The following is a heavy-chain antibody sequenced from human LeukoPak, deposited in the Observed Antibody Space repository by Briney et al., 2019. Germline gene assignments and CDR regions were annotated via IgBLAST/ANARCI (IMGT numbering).Heavy chain of an antibody. CDR2: ISGSGGST. CDR1: GFTFSSYA. V-gene: IGHV3-23*01. Sequence: GGSLRLSCAASGFTFSSYAMSWDRQAPGKGLEWVSAISGSGGSTYYADSVKGRFTISRDNSKNTLYLQMNSLRAEDTAVYYCAKQKYSSGWSHFDYWGQGTLVTVSS. D-gene: IGHD6-19*01. CDR3: AKQKYSSGWSHFDY. J-gene: IGHJ4*02.